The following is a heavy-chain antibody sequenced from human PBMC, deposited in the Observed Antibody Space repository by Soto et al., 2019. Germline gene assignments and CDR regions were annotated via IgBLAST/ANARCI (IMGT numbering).Heavy chain of an antibody. J-gene: IGHJ5*02. CDR1: GGSFSGYY. V-gene: IGHV4-34*01. Sequence: SETLSLTCAVYGGSFSGYYRSWIRQPPGKGLEWIGEINHSGSTNYNPSLKSRVTISVDTSKNQFSLKLSSVTAADTAVYYCARVEMATITGWFDLWGQGTLVTVSS. CDR3: ARVEMATITGWFDL. D-gene: IGHD5-12*01. CDR2: INHSGST.